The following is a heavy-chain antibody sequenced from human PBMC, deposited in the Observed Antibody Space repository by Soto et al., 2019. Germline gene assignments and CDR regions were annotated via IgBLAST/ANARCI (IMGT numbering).Heavy chain of an antibody. D-gene: IGHD6-13*01. J-gene: IGHJ5*01. Sequence: GESLKISCKGSGYSFSSYWIAWVRQMPGKGLEWMGIIFPGDSDTRYSPSFQGQVTISLDKSVSTAYLQWSSLKAADTAIYFCARGHSSINFSGAWYDYWGQGTLVTVSS. CDR2: IFPGDSDT. V-gene: IGHV5-51*01. CDR1: GYSFSSYW. CDR3: ARGHSSINFSGAWYDY.